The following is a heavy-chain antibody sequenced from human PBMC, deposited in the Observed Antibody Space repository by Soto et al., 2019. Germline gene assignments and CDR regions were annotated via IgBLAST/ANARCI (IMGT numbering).Heavy chain of an antibody. CDR3: ARPSGSYYYYGMDV. CDR2: IYYSGST. V-gene: IGHV4-59*01. CDR1: GGSISSYY. D-gene: IGHD1-26*01. J-gene: IGHJ6*02. Sequence: SAPLSLTCTVSGGSISSYYWSWIRQPPGKGLEWIGYIYYSGSTNYNPSLKSRVTISVDTSKNQFSLKLSSVTAADTAVYYCARPSGSYYYYGMDVWGQGTTVTVS.